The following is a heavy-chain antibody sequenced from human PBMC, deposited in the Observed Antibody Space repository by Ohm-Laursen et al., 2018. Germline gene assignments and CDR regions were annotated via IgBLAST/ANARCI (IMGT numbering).Heavy chain of an antibody. Sequence: TLSLTCTVSGGSISSGYFWGWIRQPPGKGLGWIGTIYHSGSTYYNPSLKSRVTISVDTSKNQFSLKLSSVTAADTALYYCARGLWWFDPWGQGTLVTVSS. J-gene: IGHJ5*02. CDR2: IYHSGST. V-gene: IGHV4-38-2*02. CDR3: ARGLWWFDP. CDR1: GGSISSGYF.